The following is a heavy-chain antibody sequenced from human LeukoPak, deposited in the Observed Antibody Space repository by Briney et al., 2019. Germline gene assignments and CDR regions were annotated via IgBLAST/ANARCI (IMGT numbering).Heavy chain of an antibody. J-gene: IGHJ6*02. V-gene: IGHV3-23*01. CDR1: GFTFSSYA. CDR3: AKHXXXXXXXXGMDV. Sequence: GGSLRLSCAASGFTFSSYAMSWVRQAPGKGLERVSAISGSGGSTYYADSVKGRFTISRDNSKNTLYLQMTSLRAEDTAVYYCAKHXXXXXXXXGMDVWGQGTTVTV. CDR2: ISGSGGST.